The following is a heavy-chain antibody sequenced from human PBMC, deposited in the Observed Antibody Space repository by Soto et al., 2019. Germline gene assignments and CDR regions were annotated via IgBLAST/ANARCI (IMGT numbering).Heavy chain of an antibody. CDR1: GFTFSSYA. CDR3: AKYSSGWYYPFDY. CDR2: ISGSGGST. Sequence: EVQLLESGGGLVQPGGSLRLSCAASGFTFSSYAMSWVRQAPGKGLEWVSAISGSGGSTYYADSVKGRFTISRDNSKSTLYRQMNSLRAEYTAVYYCAKYSSGWYYPFDYWGQGTLVTVSS. J-gene: IGHJ4*02. V-gene: IGHV3-23*01. D-gene: IGHD6-19*01.